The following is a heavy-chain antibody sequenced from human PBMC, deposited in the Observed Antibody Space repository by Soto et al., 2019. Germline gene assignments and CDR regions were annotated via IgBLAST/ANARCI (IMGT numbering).Heavy chain of an antibody. CDR3: AKPFDEQWLGYAFDI. Sequence: EVQLVESGGGLVQPGRSLRLSCAASGFTFDDYAMHWVRQAPGKGLEWVSGISWNSGSIGYADSVKGRFTISRDNAKNSLYLQMNSLRAEDTALYYCAKPFDEQWLGYAFDIWGQGTIVTVSS. CDR2: ISWNSGSI. J-gene: IGHJ3*02. D-gene: IGHD6-19*01. V-gene: IGHV3-9*01. CDR1: GFTFDDYA.